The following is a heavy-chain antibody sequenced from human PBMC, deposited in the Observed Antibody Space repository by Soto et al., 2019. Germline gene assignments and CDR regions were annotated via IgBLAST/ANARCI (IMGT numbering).Heavy chain of an antibody. J-gene: IGHJ4*02. CDR3: ARGELLWFGELLR. D-gene: IGHD3-10*01. CDR1: GYTFTSYE. CDR2: MNPNSGDT. V-gene: IGHV1-8*01. Sequence: QVQLVQSGAEVKKPGASVKVSCKASGYTFTSYEINWVRQATGQGLEWMGWMNPNSGDTGYAQRFQGRVTMTRNTSISTAYMELSSLRSEDTAVYYCARGELLWFGELLRWGQGTLVTVSS.